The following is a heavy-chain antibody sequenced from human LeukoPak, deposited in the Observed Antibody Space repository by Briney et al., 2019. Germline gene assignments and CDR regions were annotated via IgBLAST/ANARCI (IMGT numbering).Heavy chain of an antibody. CDR2: ISAYNGNT. CDR3: ARGPISLWFGDLFIY. CDR1: GYTFTSYG. V-gene: IGHV1-18*04. J-gene: IGHJ4*02. Sequence: ASVKVSCKASGYTFTSYGISWVRQAPGQGLVWMGWISAYNGNTNYAQKLQGRVTMTTDTSTSTAYMELRSLRSDDTAVYYCARGPISLWFGDLFIYWGQGTLVTVSS. D-gene: IGHD3-10*01.